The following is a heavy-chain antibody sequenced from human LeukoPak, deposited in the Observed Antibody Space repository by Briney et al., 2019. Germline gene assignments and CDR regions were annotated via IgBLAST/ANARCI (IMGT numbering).Heavy chain of an antibody. Sequence: TSETLSLTCTVSGSSIGSGSYYWSWIRQPAGKGLEWIGCISTDGSTNYNPSLKSRVTISVDTSKNQFSLKLSSVTAADTAVYYCARALPNHAFDIWGQGTMVTVSS. CDR3: ARALPNHAFDI. D-gene: IGHD1-14*01. CDR2: ISTDGST. V-gene: IGHV4-61*10. CDR1: GSSIGSGSYY. J-gene: IGHJ3*02.